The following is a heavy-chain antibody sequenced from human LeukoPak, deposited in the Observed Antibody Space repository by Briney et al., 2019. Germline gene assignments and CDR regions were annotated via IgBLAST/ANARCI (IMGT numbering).Heavy chain of an antibody. CDR2: IIPIFGTA. D-gene: IGHD5-18*01. CDR3: AKGGALWIQLWFEY. CDR1: GGTFSSYA. Sequence: SVKVSCKASGGTFSSYAISWVRQAPAQGLEWMGGIIPIFGTANYAQKFQGRVTITADESTSTAYMELSSLRSEDTAVYYCAKGGALWIQLWFEYWGQGTLVTVSS. V-gene: IGHV1-69*13. J-gene: IGHJ4*02.